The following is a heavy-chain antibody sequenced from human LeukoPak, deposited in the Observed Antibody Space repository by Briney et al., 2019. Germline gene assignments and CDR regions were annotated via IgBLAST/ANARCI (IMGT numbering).Heavy chain of an antibody. CDR2: IYYSGST. D-gene: IGHD3-22*01. CDR1: GGSISSGDYY. Sequence: SQTLSLTCTVSGGSISSGDYYWSWIRQPPGKGLEWIGYIYYSGSTRYNPSFKSRVTISLDASKNQFSLKLNSVTAADTAVYYCVRLGYDSSGYYPDYWGQGALVTVSS. J-gene: IGHJ4*02. CDR3: VRLGYDSSGYYPDY. V-gene: IGHV4-30-4*01.